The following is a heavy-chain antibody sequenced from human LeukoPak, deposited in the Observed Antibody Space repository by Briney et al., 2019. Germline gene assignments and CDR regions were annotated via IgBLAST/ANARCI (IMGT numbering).Heavy chain of an antibody. CDR2: IIPILGIA. Sequence: SVKVSCKASGGTFSSYAISWVRQAPGQGLEWMGRIIPILGIANYAQKFQGRVTITADKSTSTAYMELSSLRSEDTAVYYCASTDSSGYYYPHWGEDGSDAFDIWGQGTMVTVSS. CDR1: GGTFSSYA. V-gene: IGHV1-69*04. CDR3: ASTDSSGYYYPHWGEDGSDAFDI. J-gene: IGHJ3*02. D-gene: IGHD3-22*01.